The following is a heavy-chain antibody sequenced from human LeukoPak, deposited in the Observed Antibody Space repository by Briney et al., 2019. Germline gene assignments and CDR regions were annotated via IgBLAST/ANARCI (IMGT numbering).Heavy chain of an antibody. D-gene: IGHD2-15*01. CDR2: IKQDGSET. V-gene: IGHV3-7*01. CDR3: ASKIGDCYNIIHYAQIDY. Sequence: GGTLRLSCAVSGFTFSTCWMSWVGHAPGKGLVWVANIKQDGSETYYGDSVKGRFTTPRNNAKNSLYLQMDRPGAEDTAVYYCASKIGDCYNIIHYAQIDYRGQGTLVTVSS. CDR1: GFTFSTCW. J-gene: IGHJ4*02.